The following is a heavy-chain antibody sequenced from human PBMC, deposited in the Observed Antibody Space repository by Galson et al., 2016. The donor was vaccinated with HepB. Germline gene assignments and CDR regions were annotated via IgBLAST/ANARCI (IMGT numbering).Heavy chain of an antibody. CDR3: AKDEGFYNGMDF. D-gene: IGHD2-2*02. V-gene: IGHV4-61*01. CDR2: ISDSEST. CDR1: GGSVSSASHY. J-gene: IGHJ6*02. Sequence: LSLTCTVSGGSVSSASHYWSWVRQPTGKGLEWIGHISDSESTNYNPSLKGRVTISLDRSKNQFSLRLNSVIAADTAVYYCAKDEGFYNGMDFWGQGTTVTVSS.